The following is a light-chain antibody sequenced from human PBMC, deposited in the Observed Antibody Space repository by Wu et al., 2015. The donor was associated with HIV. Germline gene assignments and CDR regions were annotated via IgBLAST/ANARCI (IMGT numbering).Light chain of an antibody. CDR2: ATS. CDR3: QQTFSFPRT. J-gene: IGKJ4*01. V-gene: IGKV1-39*01. Sequence: DIQVTQSPTSLSAPTGDRVTITCRANDTISNYLNWYQQKAGEAPKILIFATSTLQPGVPSRFSGGVSGTNFTLTIDGLQHDDAATYFCQQTFSFPRTFGRGTKVEI. CDR1: DTISNY.